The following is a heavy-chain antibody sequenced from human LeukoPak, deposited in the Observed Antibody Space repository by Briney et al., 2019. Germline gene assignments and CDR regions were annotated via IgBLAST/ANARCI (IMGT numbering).Heavy chain of an antibody. CDR3: ARVPVVVPVASHWFDS. D-gene: IGHD2-2*01. CDR2: IYSSGST. Sequence: SETLSLTCTVSGGSISSASYYWSWIRQPAGKGLEWIGRIYSSGSTNYNPSLKSRVTTLGDTSKNQFSLKLSSVTAADTAMYYCARVPVVVPVASHWFDSWGQGTLVTVSS. CDR1: GGSISSASYY. V-gene: IGHV4-61*02. J-gene: IGHJ5*01.